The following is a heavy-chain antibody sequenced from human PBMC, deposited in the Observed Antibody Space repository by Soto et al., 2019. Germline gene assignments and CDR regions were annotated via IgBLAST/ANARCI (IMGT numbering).Heavy chain of an antibody. CDR3: ARWWSGSRKGFDP. Sequence: QVQLQESGPGLVKPSQTLSLTCTVSGGSISSGDYYWSWIRQHPGKGLEWIGYIYYSGSTYYNPSLQSRVTIAVDTSKNQFALKLSSVTAADTAVYYCARWWSGSRKGFDPWGQGTLVTVSS. D-gene: IGHD3-3*01. CDR1: GGSISSGDYY. CDR2: IYYSGST. J-gene: IGHJ5*02. V-gene: IGHV4-31*03.